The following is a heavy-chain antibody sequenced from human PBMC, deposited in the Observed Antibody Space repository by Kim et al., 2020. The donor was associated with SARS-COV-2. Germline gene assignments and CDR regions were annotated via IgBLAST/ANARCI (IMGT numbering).Heavy chain of an antibody. Sequence: SETLSLSCTVSGGSINNYYLSWIRQPPGKGLQYIGYVYYTGSTDYNPSLKSRVTISIDKSKNQFSLNLRSVTAADTAIYYCARFSGAYGGAFDFWGRGTTVTVSS. CDR1: GGSINNYY. V-gene: IGHV4-59*13. J-gene: IGHJ3*01. CDR2: VYYTGST. CDR3: ARFSGAYGGAFDF. D-gene: IGHD1-26*01.